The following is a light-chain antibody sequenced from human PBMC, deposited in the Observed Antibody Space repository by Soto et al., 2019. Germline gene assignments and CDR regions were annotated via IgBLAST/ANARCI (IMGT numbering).Light chain of an antibody. CDR2: LGS. V-gene: IGKV2-28*01. J-gene: IGKJ4*01. CDR1: QSILHSNGYNY. Sequence: DIVMTQSPLSLTVTPGEPASISCRSSQSILHSNGYNYLDWYLQKPGQSPQLLIYLGSNRSSGVPDRFSGSGSGTDFTLKISRVEAEDFGVYYCMQALQTPLTFGGGTKVEIK. CDR3: MQALQTPLT.